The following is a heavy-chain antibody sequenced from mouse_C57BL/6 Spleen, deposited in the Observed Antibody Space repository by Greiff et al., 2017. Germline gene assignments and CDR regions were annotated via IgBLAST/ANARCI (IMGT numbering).Heavy chain of an antibody. Sequence: QVQLQQSGPELVKPGASVKISCKASGYAFSSSWMNWVKQRPGKGLEWIGRIYPGDGDTNYNGKFKGKATLTADKSSSTAYMQLSSLPSEDSAVYFCAREAHYYGSSTFAYWGQGTLVTVSA. CDR2: IYPGDGDT. V-gene: IGHV1-82*01. CDR3: AREAHYYGSSTFAY. J-gene: IGHJ3*01. CDR1: GYAFSSSW. D-gene: IGHD1-1*01.